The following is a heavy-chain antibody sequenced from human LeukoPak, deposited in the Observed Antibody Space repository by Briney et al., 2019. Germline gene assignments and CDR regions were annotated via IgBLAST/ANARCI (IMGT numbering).Heavy chain of an antibody. Sequence: SETLSLTGAVYGGSFSGYYWSWIRQPPGKGLEWIGEINHSGSTNYNPSLKSRVTISVDTSKNQFSLKLSSVTAADTAVYYCARGSRRKVVPGAMLDYWGQGTLDTVSP. V-gene: IGHV4-34*01. D-gene: IGHD2-2*01. J-gene: IGHJ4*02. CDR1: GGSFSGYY. CDR3: ARGSRRKVVPGAMLDY. CDR2: INHSGST.